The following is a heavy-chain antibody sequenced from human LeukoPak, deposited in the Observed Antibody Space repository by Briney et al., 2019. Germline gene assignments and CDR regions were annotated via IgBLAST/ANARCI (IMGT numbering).Heavy chain of an antibody. V-gene: IGHV4-4*07. CDR3: ARVGAVAAIPYYYYYMDV. CDR2: IYTSGST. Sequence: PSETLSLTCTVSGGSISSYYWSWIRQPAGKGLEWIGRIYTSGSTNYNPSLKSRVTMSVDTSKNQFSLKLSPVTAADTAVYYCARVGAVAAIPYYYYYMDVWGKGTTVTVSS. CDR1: GGSISSYY. D-gene: IGHD6-19*01. J-gene: IGHJ6*03.